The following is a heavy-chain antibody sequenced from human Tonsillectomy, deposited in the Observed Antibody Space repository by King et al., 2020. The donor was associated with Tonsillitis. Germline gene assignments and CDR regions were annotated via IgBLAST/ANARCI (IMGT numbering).Heavy chain of an antibody. CDR3: ARLAQYDILTD. J-gene: IGHJ4*02. V-gene: IGHV1-46*01. Sequence: VQLVQSGAEVKKPGASVKVSCKASGYTFTSYYMHWVRQAPGQGLEWMGIINPSGGSTSYAQKFQGRVTMTRDTSTSTVYMELSSLRSKDPAVDYCARLAQYDILTDWGQGTLVTVSS. CDR1: GYTFTSYY. CDR2: INPSGGST. D-gene: IGHD3-9*01.